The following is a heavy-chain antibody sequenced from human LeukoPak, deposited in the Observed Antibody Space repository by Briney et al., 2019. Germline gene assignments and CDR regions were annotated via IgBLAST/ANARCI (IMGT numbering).Heavy chain of an antibody. Sequence: ASVKVSCKTSGYTFTGYYIQWVRQAPGQGLEWMGWINPKSGGTKYAQKFQGRVTMTRDTSINTAYMELSGLTSDDTAVYYCARGGYYYDSSGYWPWYFDLWGRGTLVTVSS. V-gene: IGHV1-2*02. CDR2: INPKSGGT. J-gene: IGHJ2*01. D-gene: IGHD3-22*01. CDR3: ARGGYYYDSSGYWPWYFDL. CDR1: GYTFTGYY.